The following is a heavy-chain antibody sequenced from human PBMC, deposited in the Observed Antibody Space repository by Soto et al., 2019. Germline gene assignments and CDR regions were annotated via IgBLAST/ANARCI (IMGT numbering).Heavy chain of an antibody. CDR2: ISYNGGKK. D-gene: IGHD1-26*01. CDR3: ARDLGGSHYSWYFDL. J-gene: IGHJ2*01. V-gene: IGHV3-30*13. CDR1: GFTFSTYG. Sequence: QVQLVESGGGVVQPGRSLRLSCEASGFTFSTYGMHWVRQAPGKGLEWVAAISYNGGKKHYADSVKGRFTVSRDNSKSRVYVEMNSLRVEYTAVLYWARDLGGSHYSWYFDLWCRGIAVSVSS.